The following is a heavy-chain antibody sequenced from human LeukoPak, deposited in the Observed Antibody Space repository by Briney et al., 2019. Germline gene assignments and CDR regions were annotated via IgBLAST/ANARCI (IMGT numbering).Heavy chain of an antibody. CDR1: GGSISSSS. D-gene: IGHD1-14*01. J-gene: IGHJ4*01. CDR3: VRDPDALDY. V-gene: IGHV3-11*04. Sequence: LSLTCTVSGGSISSSSYYWGWIRQAPGKGLEWVSYIRRDGNTIHYADSVKGRFIISRDNAKSSLFLQMNSLRAEDTAVYYCVRDPDALDYWGHGTLVTVSS. CDR2: IRRDGNTI.